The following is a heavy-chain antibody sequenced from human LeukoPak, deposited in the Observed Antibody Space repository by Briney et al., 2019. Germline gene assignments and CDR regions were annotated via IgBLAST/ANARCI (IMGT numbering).Heavy chain of an antibody. D-gene: IGHD6-13*01. CDR2: IISKPYGGTT. J-gene: IGHJ4*02. V-gene: IGHV3-49*04. CDR1: GFTFGDYV. CDR3: TTGSATGTGSGY. Sequence: GGSLRLSCTASGFTFGDYVMSWVRQAPGKGLEWVGFIISKPYGGTTEYAASVKGRFIVSRDDSKTIAYLQMNSLKSEDTAVYYCTTGSATGTGSGYWGQGTLVTVSS.